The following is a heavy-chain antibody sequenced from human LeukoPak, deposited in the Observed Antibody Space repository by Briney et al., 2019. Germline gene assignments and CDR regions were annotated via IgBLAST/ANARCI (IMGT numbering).Heavy chain of an antibody. V-gene: IGHV3-23*01. D-gene: IGHD6-19*01. CDR2: ISGSGGST. J-gene: IGHJ4*02. CDR1: GFTFSSYA. CDR3: AKGYSYSNGRYSVFDY. Sequence: GGSLRLSCAASGFTFSSYAMSWVRQAPGKGLEWVSGISGSGGSTYYADSVKGRFTISRENSKNTLYLQMNSLRAEDTAVYYCAKGYSYSNGRYSVFDYWGQGTLVTVPS.